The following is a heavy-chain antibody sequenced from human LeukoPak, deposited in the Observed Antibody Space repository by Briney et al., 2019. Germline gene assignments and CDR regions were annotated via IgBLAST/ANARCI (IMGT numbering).Heavy chain of an antibody. Sequence: PGGSLRLSCAASGFTFSSYNMNWVRQAPGKGLEWVSSLSSSSSYIYYANSVKGRFTISRDNAKNSLYLQMNSLRAEDTAVYYCAKGGEWLVSSAFYYYYMDVWGKGTTVTISS. D-gene: IGHD6-19*01. V-gene: IGHV3-21*04. J-gene: IGHJ6*03. CDR3: AKGGEWLVSSAFYYYYMDV. CDR1: GFTFSSYN. CDR2: LSSSSSYI.